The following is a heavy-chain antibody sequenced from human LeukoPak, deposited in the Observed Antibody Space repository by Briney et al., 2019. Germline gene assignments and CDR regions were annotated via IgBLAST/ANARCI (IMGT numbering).Heavy chain of an antibody. J-gene: IGHJ4*02. CDR1: GINFRGYW. D-gene: IGHD6-19*01. CDR2: MKQDGSEK. CDR3: ARDHSPRIAVAGTVLY. Sequence: PGGSLRLSCAVSGINFRGYWMAWVRQAPGKGLEWVANMKQDGSEKYYVDSVKGRFTISRDNAKNSLYLEMNSLRVEDTAVYYCARDHSPRIAVAGTVLYWGQGTLVTVSS. V-gene: IGHV3-7*01.